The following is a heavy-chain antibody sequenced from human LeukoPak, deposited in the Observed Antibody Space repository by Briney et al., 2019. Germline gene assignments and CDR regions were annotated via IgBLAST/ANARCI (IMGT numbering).Heavy chain of an antibody. CDR2: IYPGDSDT. D-gene: IGHD2-2*01. Sequence: GESLKISCKGSGSSFTSYWIGWVRQLPGKGLEWMGIIYPGDSDTRYSPSFQGQVTISADKSISTAYLQWSSLKASDTAMYYCARARRYCSSTSCLYDWFDPWGQGTLVTVSS. V-gene: IGHV5-51*01. CDR3: ARARRYCSSTSCLYDWFDP. J-gene: IGHJ5*02. CDR1: GSSFTSYW.